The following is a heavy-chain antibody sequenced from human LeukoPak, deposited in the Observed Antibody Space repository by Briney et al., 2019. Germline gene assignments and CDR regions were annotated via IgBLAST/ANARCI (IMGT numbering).Heavy chain of an antibody. CDR2: IIPILGIA. V-gene: IGHV1-69*04. J-gene: IGHJ4*02. D-gene: IGHD6-13*01. CDR1: GGTFSSYA. CDR3: ARGQQLVGYFDY. Sequence: ASVKVSCKASGGTFSSYAISWVRQAPGQGLEWMGRIIPILGIANYAQKFQGRVTITADKSTSTAYMELSSLRSEDTAVYYCARGQQLVGYFDYWGRGTLVTVSS.